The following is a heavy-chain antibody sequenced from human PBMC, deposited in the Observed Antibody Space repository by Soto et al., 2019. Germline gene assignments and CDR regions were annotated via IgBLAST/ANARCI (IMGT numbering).Heavy chain of an antibody. CDR1: GYNFPTYW. CDR2: FYPGDSDT. CDR3: ARGRDGSNLLDN. Sequence: GESLKISCKGSGYNFPTYWIAWVRQMPGKGLEWMGIFYPGDSDTRYSPSFQGQVTISGDKSTSTVYMELSSLRSEDTAVYHCARGRDGSNLLDNWGQGTLVTVSS. D-gene: IGHD1-26*01. J-gene: IGHJ4*02. V-gene: IGHV5-51*01.